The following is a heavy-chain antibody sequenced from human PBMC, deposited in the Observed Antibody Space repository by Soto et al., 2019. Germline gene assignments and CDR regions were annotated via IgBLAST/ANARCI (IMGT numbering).Heavy chain of an antibody. CDR3: ASWGVTMATYWYFDL. V-gene: IGHV4-59*01. CDR2: IYSSGST. CDR1: GGSISSYY. Sequence: QVQLQESGPGLVKPSETLSLTCTVSGGSISSYYWSWIRQPPGRGLEWIGYIYSSGSTNYNPSLKSRFTISVDTSKNHFSLKLSSVTAADTAVYYCASWGVTMATYWYFDLWGRGTLVTVSS. D-gene: IGHD5-18*01. J-gene: IGHJ2*01.